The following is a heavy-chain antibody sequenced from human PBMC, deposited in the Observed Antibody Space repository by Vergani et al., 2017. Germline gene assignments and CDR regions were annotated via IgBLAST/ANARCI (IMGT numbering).Heavy chain of an antibody. V-gene: IGHV3-23*02. CDR1: GFTFSTYA. CDR3: ARFDYGDRWFFDY. J-gene: IGHJ4*02. D-gene: IGHD4-17*01. Sequence: EVQLLESGGGLVQPGGSLRLSCAASGFTFSTYAMTWVRQAPGKGLEYIGSMFHAGNSYFNPSLQSRATISIDTSKNQFSLEMTSVTAADTAVYFCARFDYGDRWFFDYWGRGLLVTVSS. CDR2: SMFHAGNS.